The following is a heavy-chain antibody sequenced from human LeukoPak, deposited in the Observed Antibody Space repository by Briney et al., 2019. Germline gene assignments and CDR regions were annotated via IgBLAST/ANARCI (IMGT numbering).Heavy chain of an antibody. Sequence: PGGSPRLSCAASGFTFSSYWMSWVRQAPGKGLEWVANIKQDGSEKYYVDSVKGRFTISRDNAKNSLFLQMNSLRAEDTAVYYCARLRVPVAITRPFFDYWGQGTLVTVSS. J-gene: IGHJ4*02. D-gene: IGHD2-2*01. CDR1: GFTFSSYW. V-gene: IGHV3-7*01. CDR3: ARLRVPVAITRPFFDY. CDR2: IKQDGSEK.